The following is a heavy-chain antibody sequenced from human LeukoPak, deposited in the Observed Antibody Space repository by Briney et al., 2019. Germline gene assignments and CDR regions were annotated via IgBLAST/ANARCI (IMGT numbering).Heavy chain of an antibody. D-gene: IGHD6-13*01. CDR2: MDPNSGNT. J-gene: IGHJ5*02. CDR1: GYTFTSYG. CDR3: ARGGRIAAPLIANWFDP. V-gene: IGHV1-8*03. Sequence: ASVKVSCKASGYTFTSYGISWVRQATGQGLEWMGWMDPNSGNTGYAQKFQGRVTITRNTSISTAYMELSSLRSEDTAVYYCARGGRIAAPLIANWFDPWGQGTLVTVSS.